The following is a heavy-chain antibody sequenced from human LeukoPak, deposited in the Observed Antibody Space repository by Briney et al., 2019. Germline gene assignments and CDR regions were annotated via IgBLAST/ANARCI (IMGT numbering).Heavy chain of an antibody. CDR1: GYTFTSYG. V-gene: IGHV1-18*01. J-gene: IGHJ6*02. Sequence: ASVKVSCKASGYTFTSYGISWVRQAPGQGLEWMGWISAYNGNTNYAQKLQGRVTMTTDTSTSTAYMELRSLRSDDTAVYYCARDSITISGVDHYGMDVWGQGTTVTVSS. D-gene: IGHD3-3*01. CDR3: ARDSITISGVDHYGMDV. CDR2: ISAYNGNT.